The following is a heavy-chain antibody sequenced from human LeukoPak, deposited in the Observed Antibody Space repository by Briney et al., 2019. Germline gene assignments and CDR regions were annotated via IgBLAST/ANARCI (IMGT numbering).Heavy chain of an antibody. CDR3: ATTQVPAGGDI. Sequence: PGGSLRLSCAASGFTFDDYAMHWVRQAPGKGLEWVSRISWDGGSTYYADSVKGRFTISRDNSKNSLYLQMNSLRAEDTALYYCATTQVPAGGDIWGQGTMVTVSS. J-gene: IGHJ3*02. CDR1: GFTFDDYA. D-gene: IGHD1-1*01. CDR2: ISWDGGST. V-gene: IGHV3-43D*04.